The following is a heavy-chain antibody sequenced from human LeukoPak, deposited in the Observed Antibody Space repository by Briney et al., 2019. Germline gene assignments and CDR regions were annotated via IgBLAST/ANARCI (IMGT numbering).Heavy chain of an antibody. CDR1: GFTFSSYA. V-gene: IGHV3-23*01. D-gene: IGHD4-17*01. J-gene: IGHJ6*02. CDR2: ISVRGGST. Sequence: GGSLRLSCAASGFTFSSYAMSWFRKAPGKGLEWVSAISVRGGSTYYADSVKGRFTISRDNSKNTLYLQMNSLRAEDTAVYYCAKLPRDYGDYAYYYYYGMDVWGQGTTVTVSS. CDR3: AKLPRDYGDYAYYYYYGMDV.